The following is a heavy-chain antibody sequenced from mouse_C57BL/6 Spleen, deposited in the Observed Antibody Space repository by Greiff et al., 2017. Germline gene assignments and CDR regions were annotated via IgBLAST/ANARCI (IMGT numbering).Heavy chain of an antibody. V-gene: IGHV5-17*01. CDR1: GFTFSDSG. CDR3: AMRNRNYAGDYYAMDY. Sequence: DVQLVESGGGLVKPGGSLKLSCAASGFTFSDSGMHWVRQAPEKGLEWVAYISSGSSTINYADTVKGRFTISRDNAKNTLFLQMTSLRSEDTAMYYCAMRNRNYAGDYYAMDYWGQGTSVTVSS. D-gene: IGHD2-5*01. J-gene: IGHJ4*01. CDR2: ISSGSSTI.